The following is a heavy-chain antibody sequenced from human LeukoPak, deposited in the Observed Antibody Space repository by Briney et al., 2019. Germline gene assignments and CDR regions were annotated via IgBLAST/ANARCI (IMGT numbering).Heavy chain of an antibody. CDR3: ARDPAAWDY. CDR2: MNPNSGNT. V-gene: IGHV1-8*01. J-gene: IGHJ4*02. D-gene: IGHD2-2*01. CDR1: GYTFTSYD. Sequence: GASVKVSCKASGYTFTSYDINWVRQATGQGLEWMGWMNPNSGNTGYAQKFQGRVTITTDESTSTAYMELSSLRSEDTAVYYCARDPAAWDYWGQGTLVTVSS.